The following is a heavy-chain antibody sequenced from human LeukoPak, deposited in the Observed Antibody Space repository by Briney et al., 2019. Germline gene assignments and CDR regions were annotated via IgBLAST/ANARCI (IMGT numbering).Heavy chain of an antibody. CDR1: GDSISSGYY. V-gene: IGHV4-38-2*02. J-gene: IGHJ5*02. CDR3: ARDRLWGITYNWFDP. D-gene: IGHD3-10*01. CDR2: IYHSGST. Sequence: SETLSLTCTVSGDSISSGYYWGWIRQPPGKGLKWIGSIYHSGSTYYNPSLKSRVTISVDTSKNQFSLRLNSVTAADTAVYYCARDRLWGITYNWFDPWGQGTLVTVSS.